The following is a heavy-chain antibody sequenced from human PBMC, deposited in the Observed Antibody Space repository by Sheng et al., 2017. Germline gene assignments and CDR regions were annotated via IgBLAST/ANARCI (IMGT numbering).Heavy chain of an antibody. CDR2: IYHSGST. Sequence: QVQLQESGPGLVKPSETLSLTCTVSGYSISSGYYWGWIRQPPGKGLEWIGSIYHSGSTYYNPSLKSRVTISVDTSKNQFSLKLSSVTAADTAVYYCARKYYYDSSGNAYNWFDPWGQGTLGHRLL. CDR1: GYSISSGYY. D-gene: IGHD3-22*01. J-gene: IGHJ5*02. V-gene: IGHV4-38-2*02. CDR3: ARKYYYDSSGNAYNWFDP.